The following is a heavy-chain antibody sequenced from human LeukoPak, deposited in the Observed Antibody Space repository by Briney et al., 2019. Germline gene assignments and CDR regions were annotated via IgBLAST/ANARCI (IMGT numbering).Heavy chain of an antibody. CDR1: GFTFSRNG. CDR2: IRGSGGST. V-gene: IGHV3-23*01. CDR3: AKDRRAGSYNY. J-gene: IGHJ4*02. D-gene: IGHD3-10*01. Sequence: GGSLRLSCAASGFTFSRNGMTWVRQAPGKGLEWVSAIRGSGGSTCYADSVKGRFTISRDNSKNTLYLRMNSLRAEDTAVYYCAKDRRAGSYNYWGERTLVTVSS.